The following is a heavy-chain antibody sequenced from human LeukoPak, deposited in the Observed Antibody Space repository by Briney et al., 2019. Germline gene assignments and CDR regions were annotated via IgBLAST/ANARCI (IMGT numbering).Heavy chain of an antibody. J-gene: IGHJ4*02. CDR3: ARDKYSYGPLDYGDY. CDR2: ISSSSSYI. V-gene: IGHV3-21*01. Sequence: PGGSLRLSCAASGFTFSSYSMNWVRQAPGKGLEWVSSISSSSSYIYYADSVKGRFTISRDNAKNSLYLQMNSLRAEDTAVYYCARDKYSYGPLDYGDYWGQGTLVTVSS. D-gene: IGHD5-18*01. CDR1: GFTFSSYS.